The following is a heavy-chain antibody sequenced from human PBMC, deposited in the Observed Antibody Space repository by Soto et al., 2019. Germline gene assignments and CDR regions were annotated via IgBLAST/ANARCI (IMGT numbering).Heavy chain of an antibody. CDR1: GGSIDSDYYY. Sequence: SETLSLTCTVSGGSIDSDYYYWTWIRQPPGKGLEWIGYIYSSGRTSYNPSLESRLTISIDTSKNQFSLHLNSVSAADTAVYFCARDRGNSHDFFDYSGQGTLVTLSS. D-gene: IGHD1-1*01. V-gene: IGHV4-30-4*01. CDR3: ARDRGNSHDFFDY. J-gene: IGHJ4*02. CDR2: IYSSGRT.